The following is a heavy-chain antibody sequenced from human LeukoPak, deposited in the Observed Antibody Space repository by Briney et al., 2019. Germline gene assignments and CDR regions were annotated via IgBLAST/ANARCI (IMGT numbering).Heavy chain of an antibody. J-gene: IGHJ4*02. D-gene: IGHD3-3*01. CDR1: GFTFSSYS. Sequence: GGSLRLSCAASGFTFSSYSMNWVRQAPGKGLEWVSSISSSSSYIYYADSVKGRFTISRDNAKNSLYPQMNSLRAEDTAVYYCAGELYDFWSGYFGYWGQGTLVTVSS. CDR2: ISSSSSYI. V-gene: IGHV3-21*04. CDR3: AGELYDFWSGYFGY.